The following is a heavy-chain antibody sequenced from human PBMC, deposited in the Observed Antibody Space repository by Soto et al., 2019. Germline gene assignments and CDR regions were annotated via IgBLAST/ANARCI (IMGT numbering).Heavy chain of an antibody. J-gene: IGHJ6*03. D-gene: IGHD3-3*01. CDR3: ARDLIFGVVTNYYYMDV. CDR1: GYSFTAHA. CDR2: INTGNGNT. V-gene: IGHV1-3*04. Sequence: ASVKGSCKASGYSFTAHAIHWVRQAPGQRLEWMAWINTGNGNTKYSQKFQGRVTITRDTSAYTAYMELSSLRSEDTAVYYCARDLIFGVVTNYYYMDVWGKGTTVTVSS.